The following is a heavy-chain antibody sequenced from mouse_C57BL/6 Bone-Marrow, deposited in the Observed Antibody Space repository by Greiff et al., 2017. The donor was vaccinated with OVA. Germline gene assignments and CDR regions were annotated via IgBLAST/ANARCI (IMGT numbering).Heavy chain of an antibody. D-gene: IGHD2-2*01. J-gene: IGHJ2*01. CDR2: IYPGNGDT. CDR1: GYTFTSYN. CDR3: ARFYYGYDEDY. Sequence: QVQLQQSGAELVRPGASVKMSCKASGYTFTSYNMHWVKQTPRKGLEWIGAIYPGNGDTSYNQKFKGKATLTVDKSSSTAYMQLSRLTSEDSAVYCCARFYYGYDEDYWGQGTTLTVSS. V-gene: IGHV1-12*01.